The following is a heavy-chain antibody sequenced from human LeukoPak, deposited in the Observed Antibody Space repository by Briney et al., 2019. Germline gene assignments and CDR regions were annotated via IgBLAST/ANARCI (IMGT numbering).Heavy chain of an antibody. CDR2: IKQDGSEK. D-gene: IGHD5-24*01. J-gene: IGHJ4*02. Sequence: GGSLRLSCAASGFMFSSYWMTWVRQAPGKGLEWVANIKQDGSEKYYMSSVRGRFTISRDNAKNSLYLQMNNVRAEDTAVYYCAREEVRSFDNWGQGTLVTVSS. CDR1: GFMFSSYW. V-gene: IGHV3-7*03. CDR3: AREEVRSFDN.